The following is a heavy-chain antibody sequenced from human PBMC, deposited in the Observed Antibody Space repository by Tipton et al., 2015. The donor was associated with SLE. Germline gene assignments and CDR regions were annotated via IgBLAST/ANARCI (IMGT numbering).Heavy chain of an antibody. Sequence: TLSLTCTVSGGSISTYCLSWIRQPPGKGLEWIGYIYYSGGTNYNPSLKGRVTISVDTSKNQFSLNLSSVTAADTAVYYCARAGGFWSGYYLDYWGQGTLVTVSS. J-gene: IGHJ4*02. CDR1: GGSISTYC. CDR3: ARAGGFWSGYYLDY. D-gene: IGHD3-3*01. CDR2: IYYSGGT. V-gene: IGHV4-59*01.